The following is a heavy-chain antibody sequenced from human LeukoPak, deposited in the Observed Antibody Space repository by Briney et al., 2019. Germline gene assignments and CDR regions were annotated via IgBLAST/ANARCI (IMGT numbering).Heavy chain of an antibody. CDR3: ARGDSYGSPYYFDY. Sequence: SETLSLTCAVYGGSFSGYYWSWIRQPPGKGLEWIGEINHSGSTNYNPSLKSRVTISVDTSKNQFSLKLSSVTAADTAVYYCARGDSYGSPYYFDYWGQEPWSPSPQ. CDR1: GGSFSGYY. J-gene: IGHJ4*01. CDR2: INHSGST. V-gene: IGHV4-34*01. D-gene: IGHD5-18*01.